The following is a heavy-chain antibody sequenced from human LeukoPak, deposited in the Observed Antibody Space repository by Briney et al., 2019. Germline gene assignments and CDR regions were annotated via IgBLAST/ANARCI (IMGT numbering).Heavy chain of an antibody. Sequence: SETLSLTCTVSGGSISSHYWSWIRQPPGKGLEWIGYIYYSGSTNYNPSLKSRVTISVDTSKNQFSLKLSSVTAADTAVYYCARDRIAVAGGEYYYFDYWGQGTLVTISS. CDR2: IYYSGST. V-gene: IGHV4-59*11. D-gene: IGHD6-19*01. CDR3: ARDRIAVAGGEYYYFDY. CDR1: GGSISSHY. J-gene: IGHJ4*02.